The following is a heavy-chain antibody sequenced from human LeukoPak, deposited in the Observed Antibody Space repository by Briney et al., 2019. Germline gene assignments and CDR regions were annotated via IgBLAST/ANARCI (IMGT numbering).Heavy chain of an antibody. J-gene: IGHJ4*02. CDR1: NGSISIYY. CDR2: ISASGST. D-gene: IGHD4-17*01. Sequence: PSETLSLTCTVSNGSISIYYWSWVRQPAGKGLEWIGRISASGSTNYNPSLKSRVTVSVDTSKNQFSLKLSSVTAADTAVYYCAREITVTRPFDYWGQGTLVTASS. V-gene: IGHV4-4*07. CDR3: AREITVTRPFDY.